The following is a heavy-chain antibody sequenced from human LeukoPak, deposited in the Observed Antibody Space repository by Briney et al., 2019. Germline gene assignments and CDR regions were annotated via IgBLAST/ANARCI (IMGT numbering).Heavy chain of an antibody. CDR3: TSVHDSSAYYHSGVDY. V-gene: IGHV3-49*04. J-gene: IGHJ4*02. D-gene: IGHD3-22*01. CDR1: GFTFGDYA. CDR2: IRSKTYRGTA. Sequence: GGPLRLSCTASGFTFGDYAMSWVRQAPGKGLEWVGFIRSKTYRGTAEYAASVKGRFTISRDDSKSIAYLQTNSLKTDDTAVYYCTSVHDSSAYYHSGVDYWGKGTLVTASS.